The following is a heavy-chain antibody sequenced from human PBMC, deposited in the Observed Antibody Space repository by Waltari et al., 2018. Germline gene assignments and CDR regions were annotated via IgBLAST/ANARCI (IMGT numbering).Heavy chain of an antibody. CDR2: ISSSRSYI. CDR1: GFTFSSYS. Sequence: EVQLVESGGGLVKPGGSLRLSCAASGFTFSSYSLNWVRQAPGKGLEWVSSISSSRSYIYYADSVKGRFTISRDNAKNSLYLQMNSLRAEDTAVYYCARDLSSGWAYAFDIWGQGTMVTVSS. D-gene: IGHD6-19*01. J-gene: IGHJ3*02. CDR3: ARDLSSGWAYAFDI. V-gene: IGHV3-21*01.